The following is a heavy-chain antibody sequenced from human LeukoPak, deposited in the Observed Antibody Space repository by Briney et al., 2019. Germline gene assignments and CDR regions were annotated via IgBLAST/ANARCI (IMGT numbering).Heavy chain of an antibody. J-gene: IGHJ4*02. CDR1: GFIFSNYG. CDR2: IKKDGSEK. V-gene: IGHV3-7*01. Sequence: GGSLRLSCAASGFIFSNYGMSWVRQAPGKGLEWVANIKKDGSEKYYVDSVKGRFTISRDNAKTSLYLQMNSLRAEDTAVYYCARHLSGITGYTYGRGIDYWGQGTLVTVSS. D-gene: IGHD5-18*01. CDR3: ARHLSGITGYTYGRGIDY.